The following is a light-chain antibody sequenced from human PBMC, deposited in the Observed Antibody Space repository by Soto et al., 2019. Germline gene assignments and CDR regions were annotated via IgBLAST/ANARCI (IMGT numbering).Light chain of an antibody. V-gene: IGKV1-5*01. CDR2: DAS. CDR1: KSISSW. Sequence: DIPMTQSPSTLSASVGDRVTITCRASKSISSWLAWYQQKPGKAPKLLIYDASSLESGVPSRFSGSGSATEFTLTISSLQPDDFTTYYCQQYNNYWTFDQGTRVEIK. CDR3: QQYNNYWT. J-gene: IGKJ1*01.